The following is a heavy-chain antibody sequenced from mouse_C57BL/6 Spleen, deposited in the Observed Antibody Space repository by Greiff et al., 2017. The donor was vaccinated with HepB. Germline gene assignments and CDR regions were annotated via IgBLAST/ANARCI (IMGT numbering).Heavy chain of an antibody. J-gene: IGHJ3*01. Sequence: VQLQQSGPELVKPGASVKISCKASGYSFTGYYMHWVKQSHGNILDWIGYIYPYNGVSSYNQKFKGKATLTVDKSSSTAYMELRSLTSEDSAVYDCARGESTRVTTGPGFAYWGQGTLVTVSA. CDR2: IYPYNGVS. CDR1: GYSFTGYY. CDR3: ARGESTRVTTGPGFAY. D-gene: IGHD2-2*01. V-gene: IGHV1-31*01.